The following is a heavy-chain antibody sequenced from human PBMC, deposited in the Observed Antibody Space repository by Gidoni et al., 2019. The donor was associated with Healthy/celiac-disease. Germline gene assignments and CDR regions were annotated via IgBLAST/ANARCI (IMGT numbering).Heavy chain of an antibody. CDR1: GFTVSSNY. Sequence: EVQLVESGGGLIQPGGSLRLSCAASGFTVSSNYMSWVRQAPGKGLEWVSVIYSGGSTYYADSVKGRFTISSDNSKNTLYLQMNSLRAEDTAVYYCARDLDYGDPAGYFDLWGRGTLVTVSS. J-gene: IGHJ2*01. D-gene: IGHD4-17*01. V-gene: IGHV3-53*01. CDR3: ARDLDYGDPAGYFDL. CDR2: IYSGGST.